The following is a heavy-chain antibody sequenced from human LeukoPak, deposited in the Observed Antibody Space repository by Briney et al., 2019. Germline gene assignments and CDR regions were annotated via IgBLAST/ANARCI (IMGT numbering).Heavy chain of an antibody. CDR3: ANSPTVTTSPFDY. CDR1: GFTFRNFV. D-gene: IGHD4-17*01. CDR2: ILNDGSNT. J-gene: IGHJ4*02. Sequence: GGSLRLSCAASGFTFRNFVMHWVRQAPGKGLEWVAGILNDGSNTDYPDSVKGRFTISRDNSKNTLYLQMNSLRAEDTAVYYCANSPTVTTSPFDYWGQGTLVTVSS. V-gene: IGHV3-30*18.